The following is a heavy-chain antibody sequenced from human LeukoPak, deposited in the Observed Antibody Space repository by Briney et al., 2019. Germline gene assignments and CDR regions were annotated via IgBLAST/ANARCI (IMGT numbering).Heavy chain of an antibody. Sequence: SETLSLTCTVSGGSISSYYWSWIRQPPGKGLEWIGYIYYSGSTNYNPSLKSRVTISVDTSKNQFSLKLSSVTAADTAVYYCARGTYSSSSGLGAFDIWGQGTMVTVSS. D-gene: IGHD6-6*01. J-gene: IGHJ3*02. V-gene: IGHV4-59*08. CDR1: GGSISSYY. CDR3: ARGTYSSSSGLGAFDI. CDR2: IYYSGST.